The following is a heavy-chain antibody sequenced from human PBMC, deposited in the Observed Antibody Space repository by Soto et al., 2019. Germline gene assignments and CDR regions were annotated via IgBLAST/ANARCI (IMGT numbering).Heavy chain of an antibody. V-gene: IGHV3-15*07. CDR2: IKSKKDGGAI. CDR3: TTDAEWGI. Sequence: GGSLRLSCAASGLTFINAWMNRVRQAPGKGLEWVGRIKSKKDGGAIEYSATVKDRFTISRDDSKDTLYLQMNSLKLEDTAVYYCTTDAEWGIWGQGTMVTVSS. CDR1: GLTFINAW. J-gene: IGHJ3*02. D-gene: IGHD2-8*01.